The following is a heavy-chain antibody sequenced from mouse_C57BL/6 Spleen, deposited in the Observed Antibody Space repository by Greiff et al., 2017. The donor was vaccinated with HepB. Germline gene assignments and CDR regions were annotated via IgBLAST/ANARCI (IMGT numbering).Heavy chain of an antibody. Sequence: DVKLVESGGGLVKPGGSLKLSCAASGFTFSDYGMHWVRQAPEKGLEWVAYISSGSSTIYYADTVKGRFTISRDNAKNTLFLQMTSLRSEDTAMYYCARGTAQRAMDYWGQGTSVTVSS. V-gene: IGHV5-17*01. CDR2: ISSGSSTI. CDR3: ARGTAQRAMDY. CDR1: GFTFSDYG. J-gene: IGHJ4*01. D-gene: IGHD3-2*02.